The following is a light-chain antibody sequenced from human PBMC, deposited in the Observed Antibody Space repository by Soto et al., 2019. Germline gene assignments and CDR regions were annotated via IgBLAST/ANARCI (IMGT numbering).Light chain of an antibody. CDR2: ATS. CDR1: QNIRSY. Sequence: DLQMTQSPSSLSASVGDRVNITCRASQNIRSYLNWYQQKPGKAPHLLIYATSSLQTGVQSRFSASGSGTDFSLVISDLKPEDAATYYCQQGYSSRWTAGRGTKVEI. J-gene: IGKJ1*01. CDR3: QQGYSSRWT. V-gene: IGKV1-39*01.